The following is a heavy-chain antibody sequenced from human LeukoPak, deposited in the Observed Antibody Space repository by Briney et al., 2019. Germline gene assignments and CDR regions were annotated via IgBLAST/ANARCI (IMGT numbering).Heavy chain of an antibody. CDR2: INPSGGST. CDR1: GYTFTSYY. J-gene: IGHJ5*02. CDR3: ARGVSTTPSATWFDP. V-gene: IGHV1-46*01. Sequence: GASVKVSCKASGYTFTSYYMHWVRQAPGQGLEWMGIINPSGGSTCNAQKFQGRVTITRDMSTSTVYMELSSLRSEDTAVYYCARGVSTTPSATWFDPWGQGTLVTVSS. D-gene: IGHD1-26*01.